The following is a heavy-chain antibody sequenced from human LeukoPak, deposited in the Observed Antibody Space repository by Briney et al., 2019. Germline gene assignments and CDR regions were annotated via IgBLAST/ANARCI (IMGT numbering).Heavy chain of an antibody. CDR1: GFTVSSNY. Sequence: TGGSLRLSCAASGFTVSSNYMSWVRQAPGKGLEWVSGISPSGGGTYYADSVKGRFTISRDDSKNTLSLQMNSLRVEDTALYYCAQDIAWGAFEHWGQGTLVTVSS. CDR3: AQDIAWGAFEH. CDR2: ISPSGGGT. D-gene: IGHD7-27*01. J-gene: IGHJ4*02. V-gene: IGHV3-23*01.